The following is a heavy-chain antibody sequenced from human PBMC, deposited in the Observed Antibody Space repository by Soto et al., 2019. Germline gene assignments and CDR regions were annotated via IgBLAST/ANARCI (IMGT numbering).Heavy chain of an antibody. CDR2: IYYSGST. CDR1: GGSISSGGYY. Sequence: PSETLSLTCTVSGGSISSGGYYWSWIRQHPGKGLEWIGYIYYSGSTYYNPSLKSRVTISVDTSKNQFSLKLSSVTAADTAVYYCARRGHSNYLRYMDVWGKGTTVTVSS. CDR3: ARRGHSNYLRYMDV. V-gene: IGHV4-31*03. J-gene: IGHJ6*03. D-gene: IGHD4-4*01.